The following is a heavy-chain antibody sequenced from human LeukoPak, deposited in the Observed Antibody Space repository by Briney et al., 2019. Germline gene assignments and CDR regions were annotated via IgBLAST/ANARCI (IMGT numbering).Heavy chain of an antibody. Sequence: KTSETLSLTCAVYGGSFSGYYWSWIRQPPGKGLEWIGEINHSGSTNYNPSLKSRVTISVDTSKNQFSLKLSSVTAADTAVYYRATSSWDEYYFDYWGQGTLVTVSS. CDR1: GGSFSGYY. V-gene: IGHV4-34*01. CDR2: INHSGST. J-gene: IGHJ4*02. CDR3: ATSSWDEYYFDY. D-gene: IGHD6-13*01.